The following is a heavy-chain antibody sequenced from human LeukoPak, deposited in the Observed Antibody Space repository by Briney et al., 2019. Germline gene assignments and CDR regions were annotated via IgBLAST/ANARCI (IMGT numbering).Heavy chain of an antibody. D-gene: IGHD2-2*01. Sequence: SETLSLTCTVAAGSISSGSYYWSWIRQPAGKGLEWIGRIYTSGSTNYNPSLKSRVTISVDTSKNQFSLKLSSVTAADTAVYYCARGYCSSTSCYAYNWFDPWGQGTLVTVSS. CDR3: ARGYCSSTSCYAYNWFDP. CDR1: AGSISSGSYY. V-gene: IGHV4-61*02. J-gene: IGHJ5*02. CDR2: IYTSGST.